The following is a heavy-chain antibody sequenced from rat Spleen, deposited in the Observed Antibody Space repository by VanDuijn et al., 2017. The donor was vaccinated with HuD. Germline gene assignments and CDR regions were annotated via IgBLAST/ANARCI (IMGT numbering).Heavy chain of an antibody. D-gene: IGHD4-3*01. J-gene: IGHJ3*01. CDR3: ARQETSGYSNWFVY. CDR2: ISPSGGST. V-gene: IGHV5-25*01. CDR1: GFTFSNYD. Sequence: EVQLVESGGDLVQPGRSLKLSCAASGFTFSNYDMAWVRQAPTKGLEWVASISPSGGSTYYRDSVKGRFTVSRDNAKSTLYLQMDSLRSEDTATYYCARQETSGYSNWFVYWGQGTLVTVSS.